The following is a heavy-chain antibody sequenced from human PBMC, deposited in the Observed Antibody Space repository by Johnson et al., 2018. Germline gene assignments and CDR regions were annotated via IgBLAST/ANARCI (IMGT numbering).Heavy chain of an antibody. Sequence: QVQLVQSGGGVVQXGRSLRLSCAASGFTFSSYGMHWVRQAPGKGLEWVAVVSYDGTKKYYADSVKGRLTISRDNSKNTLYLQMNSLKTEDTAVYYCTTESIVVGEPTNYWGQGTLVTVSS. D-gene: IGHD2-15*01. CDR1: GFTFSSYG. CDR2: VSYDGTKK. J-gene: IGHJ4*02. CDR3: TTESIVVGEPTNY. V-gene: IGHV3-30*03.